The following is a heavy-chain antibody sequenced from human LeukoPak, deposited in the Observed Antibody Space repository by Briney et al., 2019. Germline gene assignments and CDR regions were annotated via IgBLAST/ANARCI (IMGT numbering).Heavy chain of an antibody. V-gene: IGHV4-59*01. CDR3: ARDGPAYTSRWYDYYYGLDV. Sequence: SETLSLTCTVSGGSISTYYWSWIRQPPGKGLEWIGYIYYSGSTNHNPSLKSRVTISVDTSKNQFSLKLNSVTAADTAVYYCARDGPAYTSRWYDYYYGLDVWGQGTTVTVSS. D-gene: IGHD2-2*01. J-gene: IGHJ6*02. CDR1: GGSISTYY. CDR2: IYYSGST.